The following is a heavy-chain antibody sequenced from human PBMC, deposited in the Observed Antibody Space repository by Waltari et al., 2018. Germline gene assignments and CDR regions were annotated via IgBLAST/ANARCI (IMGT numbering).Heavy chain of an antibody. CDR1: GFSLTTSGVG. CDR3: AHSEGYYDSSGYYPAFDF. D-gene: IGHD3-22*01. CDR2: IYWDDEK. J-gene: IGHJ3*01. Sequence: QITLKESGPALVKPTQTVTLTCTFSGFSLTTSGVGVGWIRQTPGKALEWLAFIYWDDEKRFSPALKSRLAITKDTSKNQVVLIMTDMDPVDTATYYCAHSEGYYDSSGYYPAFDFWGQGTTVTVSS. V-gene: IGHV2-5*02.